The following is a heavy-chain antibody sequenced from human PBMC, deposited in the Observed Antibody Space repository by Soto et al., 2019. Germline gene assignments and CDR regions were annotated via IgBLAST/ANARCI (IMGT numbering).Heavy chain of an antibody. CDR3: ASIGVEMATYTAFRPELQYFQH. Sequence: SVKVSCKASGGTFSSYAISWVRQAPGQGLEWMGGIIPIFGTANYAQKFQGRVTITADKSTSTAYMELSSLRSEDTAVYYCASIGVEMATYTAFRPELQYFQHWGQGTLVTVSS. CDR1: GGTFSSYA. J-gene: IGHJ1*01. D-gene: IGHD1-7*01. V-gene: IGHV1-69*06. CDR2: IIPIFGTA.